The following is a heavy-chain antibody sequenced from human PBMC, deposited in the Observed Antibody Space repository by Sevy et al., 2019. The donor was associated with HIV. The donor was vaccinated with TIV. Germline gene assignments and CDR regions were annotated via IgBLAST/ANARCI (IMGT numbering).Heavy chain of an antibody. CDR1: GFTFSSYS. D-gene: IGHD2-15*01. J-gene: IGHJ3*02. CDR2: ISSSSNYI. CDR3: ARGYCSGTSCSSGRAWVAFDI. Sequence: GGSLRLSCAVSGFTFSSYSMNWVRQAPGKGLEWVSXISSSSNYIYYADSVKGRFTISRDNAKDSLFLQMNRLGAEDTAIYYCARGYCSGTSCSSGRAWVAFDIWGQGTMVTVSS. V-gene: IGHV3-21*01.